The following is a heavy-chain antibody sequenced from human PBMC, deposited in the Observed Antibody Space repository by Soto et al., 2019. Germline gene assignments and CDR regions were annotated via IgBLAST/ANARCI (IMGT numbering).Heavy chain of an antibody. V-gene: IGHV4-39*01. D-gene: IGHD3-9*01. CDR1: GGSISSSSYF. CDR3: ASVNILTGYYIDQ. CDR2: IYYSGGT. J-gene: IGHJ4*02. Sequence: SETLSLTCTVSGGSISSSSYFWGCIRQPPGKGLEWIGSIYYSGGTYYNPSLKSRVTISVDTSKNQFSLKLSSVTAADTAVYYCASVNILTGYYIDQWGQGTLVTVSS.